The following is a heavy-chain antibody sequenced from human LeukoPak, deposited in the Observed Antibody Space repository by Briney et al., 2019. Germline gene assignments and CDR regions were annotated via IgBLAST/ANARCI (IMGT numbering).Heavy chain of an antibody. CDR2: SSSSSSYI. CDR3: ARVVPAYYYGSGSYDTGPWNWFDP. V-gene: IGHV3-21*01. J-gene: IGHJ5*02. D-gene: IGHD3-10*01. Sequence: GGSLRLSCAASGFTFSSYSMNWVRQAPGKGLEWVSSSSSSSSYIYYADSVKGRFTISRDNSKNTLYLQMNSLRAEDTAVYYCARVVPAYYYGSGSYDTGPWNWFDPWGQGTLVTVSS. CDR1: GFTFSSYS.